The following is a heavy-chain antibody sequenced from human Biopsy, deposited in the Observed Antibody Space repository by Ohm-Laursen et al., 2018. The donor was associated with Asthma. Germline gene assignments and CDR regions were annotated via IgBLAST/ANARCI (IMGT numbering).Heavy chain of an antibody. CDR3: ARSYCGGDCYSPFDY. CDR2: IMPIFGTP. J-gene: IGHJ4*02. D-gene: IGHD2-21*01. CDR1: GGTFSSDA. V-gene: IGHV1-69*01. Sequence: SSVKVSCKASGGTFSSDAISWVRQAPGQGLEWMGGIMPIFGTPNYTQKFQHRLTITADDSTTTVYMELSSLKLEDTAVYFCARSYCGGDCYSPFDYWGQGSLVTVSS.